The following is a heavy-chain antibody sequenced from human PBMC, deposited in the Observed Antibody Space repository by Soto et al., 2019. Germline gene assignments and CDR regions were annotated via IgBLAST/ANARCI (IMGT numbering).Heavy chain of an antibody. V-gene: IGHV4-30-2*01. J-gene: IGHJ5*02. Sequence: SETLSLTCTVSGGSISSGTFSWTWIRQPPGKGLEWIGYLYHSWSTYSNPSLTSRVTISVDKSKNQFSLTLTSVTAADTAVYFCARGETATHTSDAWGQGALVTVSS. CDR1: GGSISSGTFS. D-gene: IGHD1-7*01. CDR3: ARGETATHTSDA. CDR2: LYHSWST.